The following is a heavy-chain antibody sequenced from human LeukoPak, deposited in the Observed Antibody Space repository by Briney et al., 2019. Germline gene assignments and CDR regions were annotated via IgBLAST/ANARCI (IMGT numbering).Heavy chain of an antibody. D-gene: IGHD4-17*01. Sequence: SETLSLTCTVSGGSISGYYWSWIRQPPGKGLEWIGYIYCSGSTNYNPSLKSRVTISVDTSKDQFSLKLSSVTAADTAVYYCARHDHHTVTTGDYYYYMDVWGKGTTVTVSS. J-gene: IGHJ6*03. V-gene: IGHV4-59*08. CDR2: IYCSGST. CDR1: GGSISGYY. CDR3: ARHDHHTVTTGDYYYYMDV.